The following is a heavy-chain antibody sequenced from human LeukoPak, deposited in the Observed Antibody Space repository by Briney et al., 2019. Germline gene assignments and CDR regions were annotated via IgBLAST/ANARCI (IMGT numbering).Heavy chain of an antibody. CDR2: ISYDGSNK. CDR3: ARDTLNGPFVTSLDY. D-gene: IGHD3-9*01. V-gene: IGHV3-30-3*01. J-gene: IGHJ4*02. CDR1: GFTFSSYA. Sequence: PGRSLRLSCAASGFTFSSYAMHWVRQAPGKGLEWVAVISYDGSNKYYADSVKGRFTISRDNSKNTLYLQMNSLRAEDTAVYYCARDTLNGPFVTSLDYWGQGALVTVSS.